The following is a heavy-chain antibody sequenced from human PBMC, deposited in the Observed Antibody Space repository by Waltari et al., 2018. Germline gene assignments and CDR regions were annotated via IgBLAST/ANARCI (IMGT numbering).Heavy chain of an antibody. Sequence: QVQLVQSGAEVKKPVSSVKVSCKASGGTFSSYTISWVGQAPGQGLEWMGRIIPILGIANYAQKCQGRVTITADKSTSTAYMELSSLGSEDTAVYYCARVSSIAAPFDYWGQGTLVTVSS. CDR3: ARVSSIAAPFDY. CDR1: GGTFSSYT. J-gene: IGHJ4*02. CDR2: IIPILGIA. V-gene: IGHV1-69*02. D-gene: IGHD6-6*01.